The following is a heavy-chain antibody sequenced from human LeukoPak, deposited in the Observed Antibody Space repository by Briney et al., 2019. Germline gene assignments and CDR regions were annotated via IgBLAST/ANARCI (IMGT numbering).Heavy chain of an antibody. CDR2: IYPTHSDA. D-gene: IGHD3-10*01. Sequence: GESLQISCHGSGYSFTDYWIGWVRQLPGKGLEWMGIIYPTHSDAKYSPSFQGQVTISVDRSVSTAYLQWSSLRASDTAMYYCARLILNYGWDWGQGALVTVSS. CDR1: GYSFTDYW. CDR3: ARLILNYGWD. V-gene: IGHV5-51*01. J-gene: IGHJ4*02.